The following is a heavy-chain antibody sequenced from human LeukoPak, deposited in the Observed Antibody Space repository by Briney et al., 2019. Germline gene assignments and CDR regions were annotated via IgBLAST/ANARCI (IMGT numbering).Heavy chain of an antibody. CDR3: ARHGIAAAGPGANAFDI. CDR2: IYYSGST. Sequence: PSETLSLTCTVSGGSISSYCWSWIRQPPGKGLEWIGYIYYSGSTNYNPSLKSRVTISVDTSKNQFSLKLSSVTAADTAVYYCARHGIAAAGPGANAFDIWGQGTMVTVSS. CDR1: GGSISSYC. V-gene: IGHV4-59*08. D-gene: IGHD6-13*01. J-gene: IGHJ3*02.